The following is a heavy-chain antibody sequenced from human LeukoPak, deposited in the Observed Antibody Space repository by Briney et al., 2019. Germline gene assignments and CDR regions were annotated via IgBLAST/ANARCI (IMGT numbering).Heavy chain of an antibody. CDR2: ISGSGDST. CDR1: GLTFSSYA. D-gene: IGHD2-21*01. J-gene: IGHJ3*01. CDR3: AKALVVVIARHDFDF. Sequence: GGSLRLSCAPSGLTFSSYAMSWFRQPPGKGLDWFSGISGSGDSTYYADSVKGRLSISRDNSKNTLYLQMNSLGAEDTAVYYCAKALVVVIARHDFDFWGQGTMVTVSS. V-gene: IGHV3-23*01.